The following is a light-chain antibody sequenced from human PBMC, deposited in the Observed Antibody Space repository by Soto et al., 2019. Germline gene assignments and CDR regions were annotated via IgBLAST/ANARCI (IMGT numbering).Light chain of an antibody. CDR1: NGDVGSYDL. CDR3: CSYAGSNSLI. J-gene: IGLJ2*01. Sequence: QSALTQPASVSGSPGPAITISCTGTNGDVGSYDLVSWYQRYPGEAPKLIIYEVNKRPSGISNRFSGSKSGNTASLTISGLQAEDEAEYDCCSYAGSNSLIFGGGTKVTVL. CDR2: EVN. V-gene: IGLV2-23*02.